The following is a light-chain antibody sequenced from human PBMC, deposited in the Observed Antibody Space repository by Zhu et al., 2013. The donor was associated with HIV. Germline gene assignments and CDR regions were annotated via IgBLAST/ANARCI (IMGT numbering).Light chain of an antibody. V-gene: IGKV1-17*01. CDR3: QQYNNWPLT. CDR1: EEIEND. CDR2: LAS. Sequence: DIQMTQTPSSLSASVGDRVIITCRATEEIENDLGWFQQKPGMPPKRLISLASNLQSGSRLRFSGGGSGTEFTLTISSLQSEDFAVYYCQQYNNWPLTFGGGTKVEIK. J-gene: IGKJ4*01.